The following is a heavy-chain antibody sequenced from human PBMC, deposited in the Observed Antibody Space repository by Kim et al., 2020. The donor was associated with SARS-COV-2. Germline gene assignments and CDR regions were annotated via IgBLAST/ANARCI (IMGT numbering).Heavy chain of an antibody. D-gene: IGHD4-17*01. V-gene: IGHV1-8*01. CDR1: GYTFNNYD. CDR3: AFRSPVTTTIDY. Sequence: ASVKVSCKASGYTFNNYDINWVRQATGQGLEWMGWMNPNSGNTGSAQKFQGRVTMTRNTSISTAYMELSSLKSEDTAIYYCAFRSPVTTTIDYWGQGTLVTVSS. CDR2: MNPNSGNT. J-gene: IGHJ4*02.